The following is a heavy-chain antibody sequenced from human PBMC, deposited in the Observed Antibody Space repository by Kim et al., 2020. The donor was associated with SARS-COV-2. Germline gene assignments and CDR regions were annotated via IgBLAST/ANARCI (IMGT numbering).Heavy chain of an antibody. CDR3: ARYEAGEYYFDY. Sequence: KYYADSVKGRFTISRDNSKNTLYLQMNSLRAEDKAVYYCARYEAGEYYFDYGGQGTLVTVSS. V-gene: IGHV3-30*01. J-gene: IGHJ4*02. D-gene: IGHD6-13*01. CDR2: K.